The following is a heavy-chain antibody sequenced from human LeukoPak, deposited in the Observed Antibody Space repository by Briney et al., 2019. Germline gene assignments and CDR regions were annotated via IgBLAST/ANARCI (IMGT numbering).Heavy chain of an antibody. CDR2: ISGSGSST. D-gene: IGHD1-1*01. Sequence: GGSLRLSCAASGVTINNYAMSWVRRAPGQGLEWVSAISGSGSSTYYADSVKGRFTLSRDNSKNTLYLQMNSLRAEDTAVYYCAKHNIDYWGQGTLVTVSS. J-gene: IGHJ4*02. V-gene: IGHV3-23*01. CDR1: GVTINNYA. CDR3: AKHNIDY.